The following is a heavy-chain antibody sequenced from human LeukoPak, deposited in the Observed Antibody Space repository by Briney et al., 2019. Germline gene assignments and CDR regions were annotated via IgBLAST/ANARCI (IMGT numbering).Heavy chain of an antibody. CDR2: LYYSGST. Sequence: SETLSLTCTVSGGSISSYYWSWIRQPPGKGLEWIGYLYYSGSTNYNPSLKSRVTISVDTSKNQFSLKLSSVTAADTAVYYCARHEGPGYSYGYGYYYYGMDVWGQGTTVTVSS. D-gene: IGHD5-18*01. CDR3: ARHEGPGYSYGYGYYYYGMDV. J-gene: IGHJ6*02. CDR1: GGSISSYY. V-gene: IGHV4-59*08.